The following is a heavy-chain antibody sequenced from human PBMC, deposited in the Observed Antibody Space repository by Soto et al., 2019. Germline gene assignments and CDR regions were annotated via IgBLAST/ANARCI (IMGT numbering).Heavy chain of an antibody. V-gene: IGHV1-69*13. CDR1: GGTFSSYA. J-gene: IGHJ4*02. D-gene: IGHD6-13*01. CDR3: ARPPNRAAGKLYYFDY. Sequence: ASVKVSCKASGGTFSSYAISWVRQAPGQGLEWMGGIIPIYGTSNYAQKFQGRVTITADESTSTAYIEPSSLRSEDTAAYYCARPPNRAAGKLYYFDYWGQGTLGTVSS. CDR2: IIPIYGTS.